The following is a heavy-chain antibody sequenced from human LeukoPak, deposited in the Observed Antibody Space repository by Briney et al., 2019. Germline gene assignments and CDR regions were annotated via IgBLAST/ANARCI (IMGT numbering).Heavy chain of an antibody. Sequence: SETLSLTCAVYGGSFSGYYWSWIRQPPGKGLEWIGEINHRGSTNYNPSLKSRVTISVDTSKNQFSLKLSSVTAADTAVYYCARGTAARQIDYWGQGTLVTVSS. D-gene: IGHD6-6*01. CDR3: ARGTAARQIDY. J-gene: IGHJ4*02. CDR1: GGSFSGYY. CDR2: INHRGST. V-gene: IGHV4-34*01.